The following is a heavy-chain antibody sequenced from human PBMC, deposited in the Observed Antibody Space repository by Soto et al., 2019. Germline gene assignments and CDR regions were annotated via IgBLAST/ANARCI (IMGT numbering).Heavy chain of an antibody. J-gene: IGHJ3*02. CDR3: ARFSGHDVFDI. V-gene: IGHV3-11*01. D-gene: IGHD3-3*02. CDR1: GFTFIDSY. Sequence: QVQLVESGGGLVKPGGSLRLSCAASGFTFIDSYMSWIRHAPGKGLEWVSYISSSGTSTYYADSVKGRFTISRDNADNSLYLQMNRLRAEDTAVYFCARFSGHDVFDIWGQGTMVTVSS. CDR2: ISSSGTST.